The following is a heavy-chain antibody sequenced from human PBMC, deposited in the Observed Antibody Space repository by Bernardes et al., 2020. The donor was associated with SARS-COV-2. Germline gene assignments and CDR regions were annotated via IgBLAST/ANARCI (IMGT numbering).Heavy chain of an antibody. V-gene: IGHV3-30*18. D-gene: IGHD6-19*01. CDR1: GFTFTSYG. J-gene: IGHJ4*02. CDR2: ISYDGTNR. Sequence: GSLRLSCAASGFTFTSYGMHWVRQAPGKGLEWVSIISYDGTNRYYADSVKGRFTISRDTSKNTLYLQMNGLRPEDTAVYYCAKEDTGGWLGIDYWGQGTLVTVTS. CDR3: AKEDTGGWLGIDY.